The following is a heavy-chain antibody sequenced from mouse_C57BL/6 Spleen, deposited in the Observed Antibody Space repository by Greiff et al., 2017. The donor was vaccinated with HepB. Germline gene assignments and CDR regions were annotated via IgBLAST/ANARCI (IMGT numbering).Heavy chain of an antibody. D-gene: IGHD1-1*01. V-gene: IGHV1-64*01. CDR1: GYTFTSYW. J-gene: IGHJ1*03. CDR2: IHPNSGST. CDR3: ARSPFTTVGYFDV. Sequence: QVQLQQPGAELVKPGASVKLSCKASGYTFTSYWMHWVKQRPGQGLEWIGMIHPNSGSTNYNEKFKSKATLTVDKSSSTAYMQLSSLTSEDSAVYYCARSPFTTVGYFDVWGTGTTVTVSS.